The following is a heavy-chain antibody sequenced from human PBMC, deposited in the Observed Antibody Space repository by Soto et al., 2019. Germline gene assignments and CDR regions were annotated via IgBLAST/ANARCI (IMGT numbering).Heavy chain of an antibody. CDR1: GFTFGDYA. CDR2: IRSKAYGGTT. Sequence: EVQLVESGGGLVQPGRSLRLSCTASGFTFGDYAMSWVRQAPGKGLEWVGFIRSKAYGGTTEYAASVKGRFTISRDDSKSIDYLQMNSLKTEDTAVYYCTRPEGLNYDFWSGDHHYYGMDVWGQGNTVTVSS. CDR3: TRPEGLNYDFWSGDHHYYGMDV. D-gene: IGHD3-3*01. J-gene: IGHJ6*02. V-gene: IGHV3-49*04.